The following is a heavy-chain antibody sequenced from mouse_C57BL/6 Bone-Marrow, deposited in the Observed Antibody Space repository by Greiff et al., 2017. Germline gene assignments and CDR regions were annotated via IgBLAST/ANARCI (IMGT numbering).Heavy chain of an antibody. D-gene: IGHD1-1*01. V-gene: IGHV1-80*01. J-gene: IGHJ3*01. CDR2: IYPGDGDT. CDR3: ARSPDYYGSSYRFAY. CDR1: GYAFSSYW. Sequence: QVQLQQSGAELVKPGASVKISCKASGYAFSSYWMNWVKQRPGKGLEWIGQIYPGDGDTNYNGKFKGKATLTADKSSSTAYMQLSSLTSEDSAVYFCARSPDYYGSSYRFAYWGQGTLVTVSA.